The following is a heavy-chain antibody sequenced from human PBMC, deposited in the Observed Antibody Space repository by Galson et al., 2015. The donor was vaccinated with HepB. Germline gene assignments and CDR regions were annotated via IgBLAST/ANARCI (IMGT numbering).Heavy chain of an antibody. Sequence: SLRLSCAASGFTFSSYWMSWVRQAPGKGLEWVANIKKDGSEKYYVDSVKGRFTISRDNVKNSLYLQMNSLRAEDTALYYCAILNGGSYGELFYWGQGTLVTVSS. D-gene: IGHD1-26*01. V-gene: IGHV3-7*01. CDR2: IKKDGSEK. CDR3: AILNGGSYGELFY. J-gene: IGHJ4*02. CDR1: GFTFSSYW.